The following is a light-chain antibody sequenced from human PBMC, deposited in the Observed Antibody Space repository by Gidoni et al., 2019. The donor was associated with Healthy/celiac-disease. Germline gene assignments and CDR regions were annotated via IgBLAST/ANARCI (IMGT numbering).Light chain of an antibody. CDR2: GAS. J-gene: IGKJ3*01. CDR3: QQYNNWLLT. CDR1: QSVSSN. Sequence: EIVMTQSPATLSVSPGERATLSCRASQSVSSNLAWYQQKPGQAPRLLIYGASTRATGIPARFSGSGSGTEFTLTISSLQSEDFAVYYCQQYNNWLLTFXPXTKVXIK. V-gene: IGKV3-15*01.